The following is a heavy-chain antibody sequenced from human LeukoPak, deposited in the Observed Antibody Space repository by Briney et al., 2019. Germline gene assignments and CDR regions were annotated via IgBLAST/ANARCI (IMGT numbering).Heavy chain of an antibody. V-gene: IGHV3-48*03. Sequence: GGSLRLSCATSGFTFSNNEMNWVRQAAGRGLEWIAYITSSGYTIFYADSVKGRFTISRANAKNSVFLQMHNLGAEDTAVYYCAREVAGTGTSEFDYWGQGTLVTVSS. CDR1: GFTFSNNE. CDR3: AREVAGTGTSEFDY. D-gene: IGHD6-19*01. J-gene: IGHJ4*02. CDR2: ITSSGYTI.